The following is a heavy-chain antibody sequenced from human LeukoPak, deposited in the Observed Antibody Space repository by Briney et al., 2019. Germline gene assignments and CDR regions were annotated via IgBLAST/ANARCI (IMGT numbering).Heavy chain of an antibody. Sequence: SETLSLTCTVSGGSISNYYWSWIRQPAGKGLEWIGLFYTSVSTNYNPSLSSRVSMSIDTSKNQFSLKLRSVTAEDTAVYYCARETIGVVSRGPLGYMDVWGKGTTVTVSS. D-gene: IGHD3-3*01. V-gene: IGHV4-4*07. CDR3: ARETIGVVSRGPLGYMDV. CDR1: GGSISNYY. J-gene: IGHJ6*03. CDR2: FYTSVST.